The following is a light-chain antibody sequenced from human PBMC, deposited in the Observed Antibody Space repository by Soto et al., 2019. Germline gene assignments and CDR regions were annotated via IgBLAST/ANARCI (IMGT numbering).Light chain of an antibody. CDR2: EVS. CDR1: SSDIGSYNL. Sequence: QSVLTQPASVSGSPGQSITISCTGTSSDIGSYNLVSWYQQDPGKAPKLMIYEVSKRPSGVSNRSSGSKAGNTASLTISGLQAEDEADYYCCSYAGSLVVFGGGTKLTVL. CDR3: CSYAGSLVV. J-gene: IGLJ2*01. V-gene: IGLV2-23*02.